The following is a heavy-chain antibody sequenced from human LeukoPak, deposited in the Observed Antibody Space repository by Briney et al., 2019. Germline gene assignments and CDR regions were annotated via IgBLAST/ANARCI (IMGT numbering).Heavy chain of an antibody. CDR1: GFTFSSYS. D-gene: IGHD3-3*01. CDR2: ISGSGGST. CDR3: AKGDRDSEWDAFDI. V-gene: IGHV3-23*01. J-gene: IGHJ3*02. Sequence: GGSLRLSCAASGFTFSSYSMNWVRQAPGKGLEWVSAISGSGGSTYYADSVKGRFAISRDNSKNTLYLQMNSLRAEDTAVYYCAKGDRDSEWDAFDIWGQGTMVTVSS.